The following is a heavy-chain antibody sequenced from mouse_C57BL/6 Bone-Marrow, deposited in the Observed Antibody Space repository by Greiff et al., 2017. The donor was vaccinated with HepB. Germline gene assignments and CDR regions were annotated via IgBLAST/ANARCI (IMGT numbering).Heavy chain of an antibody. V-gene: IGHV1-50*01. J-gene: IGHJ3*01. CDR3: ARCLANWAVFAY. CDR1: GYTFTSYW. CDR2: IDPSDSYT. D-gene: IGHD4-1*01. Sequence: QVQLQQPGAELVKPGASVKLSCKASGYTFTSYWMQWVKQRPGQGLEWIGEIDPSDSYTNYNQKFKGKATLTVDTSSSTAYMQLSSLTSEDSAVYFCARCLANWAVFAYWGQGTLVTVSA.